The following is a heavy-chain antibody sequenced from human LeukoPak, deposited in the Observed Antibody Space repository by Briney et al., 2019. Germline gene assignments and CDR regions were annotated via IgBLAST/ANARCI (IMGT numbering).Heavy chain of an antibody. D-gene: IGHD4-23*01. Sequence: PSETLSLTCTVSGGSISTSNYYWGWIRQPPGKGLEWIGNIFYSGSTYYSPSLKSRVTISVDTSKNQFSLKLSSVTAADTAVYYCARANYYGGNSYFDYWGQGTLVTVSS. J-gene: IGHJ4*02. CDR1: GGSISTSNYY. V-gene: IGHV4-39*07. CDR2: IFYSGST. CDR3: ARANYYGGNSYFDY.